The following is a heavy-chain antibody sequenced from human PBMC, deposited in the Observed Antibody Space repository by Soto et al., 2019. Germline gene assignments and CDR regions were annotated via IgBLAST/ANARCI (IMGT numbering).Heavy chain of an antibody. CDR1: GFTFSSYS. D-gene: IGHD2-2*01. J-gene: IGHJ6*02. Sequence: GGSLRLSCAASGFTFSSYSMNWVRQAPGKGLEWVSSISSSSSYIYYADSVKGRFTISRDNAKNSLYLQMNSLRAEDTAVYYCARERGCRGALCYYYIYGMDVWGQGTTVTVSS. CDR2: ISSSSSYI. V-gene: IGHV3-21*01. CDR3: ARERGCRGALCYYYIYGMDV.